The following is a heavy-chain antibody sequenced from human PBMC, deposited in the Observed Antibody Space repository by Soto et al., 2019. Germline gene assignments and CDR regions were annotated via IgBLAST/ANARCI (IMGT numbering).Heavy chain of an antibody. V-gene: IGHV2-5*02. CDR1: GLSLSTSGEA. CDR2: IYWDDDK. CDR3: AHYVSTSPAGWFDP. J-gene: IGHJ5*02. D-gene: IGHD3-10*02. Sequence: KESGPTLVKPTQTLTLTCIFSGLSLSTSGEAVGWIRQPPGKALEWLALIYWDDDKRYNPTLKTRLTITKDTSKNQVVLTLTNMDPVDTATYSCAHYVSTSPAGWFDPWGQGILVTVSS.